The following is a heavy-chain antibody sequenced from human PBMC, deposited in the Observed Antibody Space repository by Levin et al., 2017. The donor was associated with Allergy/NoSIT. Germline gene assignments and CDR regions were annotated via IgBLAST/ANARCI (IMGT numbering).Heavy chain of an antibody. V-gene: IGHV4-59*08. CDR2: IYYSGST. CDR3: ARQRHPYSGADY. J-gene: IGHJ4*02. CDR1: GGSIRSYY. D-gene: IGHD3-10*01. Sequence: PSETLSLTCTVSGGSIRSYYWSWIRQPPEKGLEWIGYIYYSGSTNYNPSLRSRVTISVDTSNNQFSLKLSSVTAADTAVYYCARQRHPYSGADYWGQGTLVTVSS.